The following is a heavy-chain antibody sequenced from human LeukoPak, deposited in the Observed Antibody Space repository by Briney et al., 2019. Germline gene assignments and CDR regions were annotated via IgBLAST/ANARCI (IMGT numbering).Heavy chain of an antibody. D-gene: IGHD6-19*01. CDR1: GFTFSSYA. CDR2: NSGSGDST. Sequence: PGGSLRHSCSASGFTFSSYAMSWVRQAPGKGLELVSANSGSGDSTYYADSVKGRFTISRDNSKNTLYLQMNSLRAEDAAVYYCARDYSAAGLMGPRGYYYYMDVWGKGTTVTASS. V-gene: IGHV3-23*01. J-gene: IGHJ6*03. CDR3: ARDYSAAGLMGPRGYYYYMDV.